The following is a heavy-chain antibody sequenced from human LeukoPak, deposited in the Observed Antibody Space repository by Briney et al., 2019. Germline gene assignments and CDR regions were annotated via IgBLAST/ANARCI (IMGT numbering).Heavy chain of an antibody. CDR1: GFTFSSYA. D-gene: IGHD2-21*01. J-gene: IGHJ4*02. CDR2: ISGSGGST. Sequence: GGSLRLSCAASGFTFSSYAMSWVRQAPGKGLEWVSAISGSGGSTYYADSVKGRFTISRDNSKNTLYLQMNSLSAEDTAVYYCAKFLPTHIVVANYYFDYWGQGTLATVSS. V-gene: IGHV3-23*01. CDR3: AKFLPTHIVVANYYFDY.